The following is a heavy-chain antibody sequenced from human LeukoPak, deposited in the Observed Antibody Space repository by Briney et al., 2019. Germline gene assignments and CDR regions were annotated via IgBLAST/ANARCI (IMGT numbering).Heavy chain of an antibody. J-gene: IGHJ4*02. CDR2: IYYSGST. Sequence: PETLSLTCTVSGGSISSSSYYWGWIRQPPGKGLEWIGSIYYSGSTYYNPSLKSRVTISVDTSKNQFSLKLSSVTAADTAVYYCASFYGSGSYYPKPDYWGQGTLVTVSS. V-gene: IGHV4-39*01. D-gene: IGHD3-10*01. CDR3: ASFYGSGSYYPKPDY. CDR1: GGSISSSSYY.